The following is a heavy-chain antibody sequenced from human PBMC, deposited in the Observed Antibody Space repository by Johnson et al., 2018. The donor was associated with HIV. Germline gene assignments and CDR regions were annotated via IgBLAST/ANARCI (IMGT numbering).Heavy chain of an antibody. V-gene: IGHV3-30*04. CDR1: GFTFNSYA. D-gene: IGHD3-16*01. J-gene: IGHJ3*02. Sequence: QVHLVESGGGVVQPGRSLRLSCAASGFTFNSYAMHWVRQAPGKGLEWVAVISSDGSNNYYADSVKGRFTISRDNSKNTLYLQMNSLRAEDTAVYYCARGGWGDAFDIWGQGTMVTVSS. CDR3: ARGGWGDAFDI. CDR2: ISSDGSNN.